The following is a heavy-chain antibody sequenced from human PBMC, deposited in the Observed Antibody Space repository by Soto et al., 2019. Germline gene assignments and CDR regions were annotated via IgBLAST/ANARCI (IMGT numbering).Heavy chain of an antibody. CDR2: INPNSGGT. CDR3: ASSPRYYYDSSVNY. CDR1: GYTFTGYS. V-gene: IGHV1-2*02. Sequence: ASVKVSCKASGYTFTGYSIHWVLQAPGNGLEWMGWINPNSGGTNYAQKFQGRVTMTRDTSISTAYMELSRLRSDDTAVYDCASSPRYYYDSSVNYWGQGTLVTVSS. D-gene: IGHD3-22*01. J-gene: IGHJ4*02.